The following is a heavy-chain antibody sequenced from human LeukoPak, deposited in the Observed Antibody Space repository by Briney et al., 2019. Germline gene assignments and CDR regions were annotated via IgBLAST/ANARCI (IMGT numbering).Heavy chain of an antibody. CDR1: GYTFTYRY. Sequence: SVKVSCKASGYTFTYRYLHWVRQAPGQALEWMGWITPFNGNTNYAQKFQDRVTITRDRPMSTAYMELSSLRSEDTAMYYCATTDGYNYYYGMDVWGQGTTVTVSS. CDR3: ATTDGYNYYYGMDV. CDR2: ITPFNGNT. V-gene: IGHV1-45*02. J-gene: IGHJ6*02.